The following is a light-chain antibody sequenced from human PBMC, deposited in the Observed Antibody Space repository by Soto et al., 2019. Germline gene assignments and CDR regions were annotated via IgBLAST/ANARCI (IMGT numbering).Light chain of an antibody. CDR3: AAWDDSLNGYV. V-gene: IGLV1-44*01. J-gene: IGLJ1*01. CDR1: SSNIGSNT. CDR2: SNN. Sequence: QSVLTQPPSASGTPGQRVTISCSGSSSNIGSNTVNWYQQLPGTAPKLLIYSNNQRPSGVPDRFSGSKSGTSASLAICGLQSEDEADYYCAAWDDSLNGYVLGTGTKVTVL.